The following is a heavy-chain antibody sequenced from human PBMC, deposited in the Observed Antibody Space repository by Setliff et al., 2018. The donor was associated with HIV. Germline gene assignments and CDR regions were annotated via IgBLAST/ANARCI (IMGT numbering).Heavy chain of an antibody. CDR2: ISWDGGSK. D-gene: IGHD3-10*01. Sequence: GSLRLSCAASGFTFDDYSMHWVRQAPGKGLEWVSLISWDGGSKFYADSVKGRFTVSRDNNGNSLYLQMTNLRGDDSALYYCVKGQIYTISLNYYYGMDVWGQGTSVTVSS. V-gene: IGHV3-43D*04. J-gene: IGHJ6*02. CDR3: VKGQIYTISLNYYYGMDV. CDR1: GFTFDDYS.